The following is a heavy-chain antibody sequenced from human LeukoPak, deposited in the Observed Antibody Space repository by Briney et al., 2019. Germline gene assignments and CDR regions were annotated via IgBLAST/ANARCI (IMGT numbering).Heavy chain of an antibody. CDR2: IRYDGSNK. Sequence: GGSLRLSCAASGFTFSSYGMHWVRQTPGKGLEWVAFIRYDGSNKYYADSVKGRFTISRDNSKNTLYLQMNSLRAEDTAVYYCAKDLGSTKGIWGQGTMVTVSS. CDR3: AKDLGSTKGI. J-gene: IGHJ3*02. CDR1: GFTFSSYG. D-gene: IGHD2-2*01. V-gene: IGHV3-30*02.